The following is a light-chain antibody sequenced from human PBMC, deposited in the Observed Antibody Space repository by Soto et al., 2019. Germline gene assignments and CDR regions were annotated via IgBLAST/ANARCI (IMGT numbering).Light chain of an antibody. CDR2: LAS. V-gene: IGKV3-11*01. CDR1: QAVNTR. Sequence: EIVLTQSPATLSSFPGDRVTLSCRASQAVNTRLAWYQHKPGQAPRLLIYLASNRAAGVPARFSGSASGTDFTLTITNVAPEDFAVYYCHKRQSWPRTFGHGTKVDIK. J-gene: IGKJ1*01. CDR3: HKRQSWPRT.